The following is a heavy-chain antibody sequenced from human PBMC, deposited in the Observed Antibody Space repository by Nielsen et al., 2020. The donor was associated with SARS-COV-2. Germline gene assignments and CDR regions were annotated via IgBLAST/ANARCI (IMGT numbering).Heavy chain of an antibody. D-gene: IGHD5-12*01. V-gene: IGHV4-31*03. J-gene: IGHJ6*02. CDR2: IYFSGHT. CDR1: GGSISSGGYY. Sequence: LRLSCTVSGGSISSGGYYWSWIRHHPGKGLEWIGYIYFSGHTCYNPSLKSRVTISVDTSKNQFSLSLRSVTAADTAVYYCARESSGYDHYNYGMDVWGQGTTVTVSS. CDR3: ARESSGYDHYNYGMDV.